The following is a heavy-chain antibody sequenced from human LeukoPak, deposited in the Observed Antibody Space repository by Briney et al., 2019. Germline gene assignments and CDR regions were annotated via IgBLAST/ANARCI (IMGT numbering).Heavy chain of an antibody. CDR1: GFTFNTYT. V-gene: IGHV3-48*01. CDR2: ISGSSGII. Sequence: GGSLRLSCAASGFTFNTYTMNWVRQAPGKGLEWVSYISGSSGIIDYADSVRGRFTISRDNAKNSLYLQMNSLRAEDTAVYYCAKGYKYGHYWGQGSLVTVSS. D-gene: IGHD5-24*01. CDR3: AKGYKYGHY. J-gene: IGHJ4*02.